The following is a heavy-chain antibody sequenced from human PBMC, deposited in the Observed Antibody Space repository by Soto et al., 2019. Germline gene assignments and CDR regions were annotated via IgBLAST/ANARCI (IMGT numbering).Heavy chain of an antibody. CDR3: ARVLDY. D-gene: IGHD2-8*02. J-gene: IGHJ4*02. V-gene: IGHV4-30-2*01. CDR1: GGSISSGGYS. CDR2: TYHSGSI. Sequence: QLHLQESGSGLVKPSQTLSLTCAVSGGSISSGGYSWSWIRQPPGKGLEGIGYTYHSGSIYYNPSLKHRVTISVDRSKTHFSLKLSSVTAADTAVYYCARVLDYWGQGTLVTVSS.